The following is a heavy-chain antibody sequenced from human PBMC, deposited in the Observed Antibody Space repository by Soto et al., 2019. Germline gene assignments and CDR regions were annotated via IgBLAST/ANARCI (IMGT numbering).Heavy chain of an antibody. V-gene: IGHV5-10-1*01. CDR2: IDPSDSYT. CDR3: ALTPIVVVVAATVGPNNWFDP. J-gene: IGHJ5*02. CDR1: GYSFTSYW. Sequence: PGESLKISCKGSGYSFTSYWISWVRQMPWKGLEWMGRIDPSDSYTNYSPSFQGHVTISADKSISTAYLQWSSLKASDTAMYYCALTPIVVVVAATVGPNNWFDPWGQGTLVTVSS. D-gene: IGHD2-15*01.